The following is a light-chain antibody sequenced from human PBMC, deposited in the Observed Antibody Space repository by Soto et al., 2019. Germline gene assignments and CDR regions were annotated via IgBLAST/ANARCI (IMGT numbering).Light chain of an antibody. CDR2: SNN. CDR1: SSNIGSNT. J-gene: IGLJ2*01. Sequence: QSVLTQPPSASGTPGQRVTISCSGSSSNIGSNTVNWYQQLPGTAPKLLICSNNQRPSGVPDRFSGSKSGTSAPLAISGPQSEDEADYYCAAWDDSLNGVVFGGGTQLTVL. V-gene: IGLV1-44*01. CDR3: AAWDDSLNGVV.